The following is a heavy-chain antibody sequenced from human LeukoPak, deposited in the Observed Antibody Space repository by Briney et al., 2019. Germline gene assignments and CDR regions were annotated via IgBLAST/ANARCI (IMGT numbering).Heavy chain of an antibody. CDR1: GFTFSSCG. CDR3: AKGGSWYYFDY. Sequence: QTGGSLRLSCAASGFTFSSCGMSWVRQAPGKGLEWVSAISGSGGSTYYADSVKGRFTISRDNSKNTLYLQMNSLRAEDTAVYYCAKGGSWYYFDYWGQGTLVTVSS. J-gene: IGHJ4*02. D-gene: IGHD6-13*01. V-gene: IGHV3-23*01. CDR2: ISGSGGST.